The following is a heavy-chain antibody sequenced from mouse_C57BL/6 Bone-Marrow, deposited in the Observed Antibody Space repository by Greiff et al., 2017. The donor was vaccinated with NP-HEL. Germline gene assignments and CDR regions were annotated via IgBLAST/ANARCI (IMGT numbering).Heavy chain of an antibody. J-gene: IGHJ4*01. CDR1: GIDFSRYW. CDR3: ARGHYYGSSYYYAMDY. Sequence: EVKLVESGGGLVQPGGSLKLSCAASGIDFSRYWMSWVRRAPGKGLEWIGEINPDSSTINYAPSLKDKFIISRDNAKNTLYLQMSKVRSEDTALYYCARGHYYGSSYYYAMDYWGQGTSVTVSS. D-gene: IGHD1-1*01. CDR2: INPDSSTI. V-gene: IGHV4-1*01.